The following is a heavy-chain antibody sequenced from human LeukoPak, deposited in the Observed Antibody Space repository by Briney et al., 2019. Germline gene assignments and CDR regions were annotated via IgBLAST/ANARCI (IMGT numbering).Heavy chain of an antibody. J-gene: IGHJ4*02. CDR2: INPNSGDT. CDR1: GYTFTDYY. CDR3: ARSNTRGYYPPTLRY. D-gene: IGHD3-22*01. Sequence: ASVKVSCKASGYTFTDYYIHWVRQAPGQGLEWMGWINPNSGDTDFAQKFQGMVTMTRDTSISTAYMELSRLRSDDTAVFYCARSNTRGYYPPTLRYWGQGTLVAVSS. V-gene: IGHV1-2*02.